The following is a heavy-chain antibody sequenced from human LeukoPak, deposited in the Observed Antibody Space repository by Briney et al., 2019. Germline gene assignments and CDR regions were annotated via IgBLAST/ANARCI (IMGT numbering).Heavy chain of an antibody. CDR2: LYYSGTT. V-gene: IGHV4-39*07. Sequence: SETLSLTCTVSGASISSSPHYWGWLRQAPGKGLEWIGTLYYSGTTFYKPSLKSRVTISVDTSKNQFSLKLSSVTAADTAVYYCARRRGLVTSYAFDIWGQGTMVTVSS. CDR1: GASISSSPHY. J-gene: IGHJ3*02. D-gene: IGHD4-17*01. CDR3: ARRRGLVTSYAFDI.